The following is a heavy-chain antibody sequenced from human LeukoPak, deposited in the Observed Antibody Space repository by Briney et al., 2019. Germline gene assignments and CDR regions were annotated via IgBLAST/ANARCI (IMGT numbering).Heavy chain of an antibody. Sequence: SETLSLTCTVSGGSINNYYWSWIRQPPGKGLEWIGYIYYSGSTTYNPSLKSRVTISVDTSKNQFSLKLSSVTAADTAVYYCTRWSLGYCNGGSWYPAEYFQHWGQGTLVTVSS. D-gene: IGHD2-15*01. J-gene: IGHJ1*01. CDR3: TRWSLGYCNGGSWYPAEYFQH. CDR1: GGSINNYY. CDR2: IYYSGST. V-gene: IGHV4-59*01.